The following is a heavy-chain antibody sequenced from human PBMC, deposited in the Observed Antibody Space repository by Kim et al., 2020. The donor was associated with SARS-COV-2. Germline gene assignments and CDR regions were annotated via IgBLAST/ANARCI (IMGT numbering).Heavy chain of an antibody. CDR1: GYTFTSYA. D-gene: IGHD2-2*02. CDR3: ARDLGYCSSTSCYKGWFDY. J-gene: IGHJ4*02. V-gene: IGHV1-3*01. Sequence: ASVKVSCKASGYTFTSYAMHWVRQAPGQRLEWMGWINAGNGNTKYSQKFQGRVTITRDTSASTAYMELSSLRSEDTAVYYCARDLGYCSSTSCYKGWFDYWGQGTLVTVSS. CDR2: INAGNGNT.